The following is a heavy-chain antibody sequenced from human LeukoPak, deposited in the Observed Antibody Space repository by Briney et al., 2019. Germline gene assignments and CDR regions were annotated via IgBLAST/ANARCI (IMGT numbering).Heavy chain of an antibody. CDR1: GFTFSSYA. J-gene: IGHJ4*02. Sequence: GGSLRLSCAASGFTFSSYAMSWVRQAPGKGLEWVSTISGSGGSTYYADSVKGRFTISRDNSKNTLYLQMNSLRAEDTAVYYCAKDSQQWLDGFFDYWGQGTLVTVSS. CDR2: ISGSGGST. CDR3: AKDSQQWLDGFFDY. V-gene: IGHV3-23*01. D-gene: IGHD6-19*01.